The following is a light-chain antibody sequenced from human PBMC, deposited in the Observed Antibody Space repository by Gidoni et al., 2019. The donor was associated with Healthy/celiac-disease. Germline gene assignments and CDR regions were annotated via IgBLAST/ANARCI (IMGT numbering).Light chain of an antibody. Sequence: DIRMTQSPSTLSASVGDRVTITCRASQSISSWLAWYQQKPGKAPKLLIYKASSLESGVPSRFSGSGAGTEFTITSSSLEPDDVATYYFQQYNSWTFGQGTKVEIK. V-gene: IGKV1-5*03. CDR3: QQYNSWT. CDR2: KAS. CDR1: QSISSW. J-gene: IGKJ1*01.